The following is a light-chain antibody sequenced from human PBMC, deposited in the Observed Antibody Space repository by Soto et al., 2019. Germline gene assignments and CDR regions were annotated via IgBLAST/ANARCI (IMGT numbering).Light chain of an antibody. CDR2: DVS. V-gene: IGLV2-11*01. CDR3: CSYAGSYTYV. Sequence: QSALTQPRSVSGSPGQSVTISCPGTSSDVGGYNYVSWYQQPPGKAPKLMIYDVSKRPSGVPDRYSGSKSGNTASLTISGLQAEDEADYYFCSYAGSYTYVFGSGTKVTVL. J-gene: IGLJ1*01. CDR1: SSDVGGYNY.